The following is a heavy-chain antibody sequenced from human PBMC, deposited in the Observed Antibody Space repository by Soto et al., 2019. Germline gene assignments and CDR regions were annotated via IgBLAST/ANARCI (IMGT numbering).Heavy chain of an antibody. CDR3: ARGPPMVRGVIITRPYYYMDV. CDR2: ISPTSSSY. Sequence: GGSLRLSCAASGINFTDYAMSWVRQAPGKGLEWIASISPTSSSYFHAASGRGRFTISRDNSKNTLSLQMNSLRAEDTAVYYCARGPPMVRGVIITRPYYYMDVWGKGTTVTVSS. J-gene: IGHJ6*03. V-gene: IGHV3-23*01. D-gene: IGHD3-10*01. CDR1: GINFTDYA.